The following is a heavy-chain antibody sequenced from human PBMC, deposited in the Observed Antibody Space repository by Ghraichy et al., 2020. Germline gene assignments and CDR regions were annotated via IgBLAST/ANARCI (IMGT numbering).Heavy chain of an antibody. CDR2: INGNSDAT. CDR1: GFSFSSYS. Sequence: GGSLRLSCAASGFSFSSYSMNWVRQAPGKGLEWVSYINGNSDATYYAGSVKGRFTISRDNARNSLFLQMNSLRAEDTAVYYCARDLIGGYSVDYWGQGTLVTVSS. D-gene: IGHD5-12*01. J-gene: IGHJ4*02. CDR3: ARDLIGGYSVDY. V-gene: IGHV3-48*01.